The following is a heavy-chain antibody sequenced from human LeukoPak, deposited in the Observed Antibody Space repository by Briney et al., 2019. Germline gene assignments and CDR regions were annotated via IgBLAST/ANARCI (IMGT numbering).Heavy chain of an antibody. J-gene: IGHJ4*02. Sequence: GGSLRLSCAASGFTFSSYGMHWVRQAPGKGLVWVAVIWYDGSNKYYADSVKGRFTISRDNSKNTLYLQMNSLRAEDTAVYYCARDEGGRLSSIDYWGQGTLVTVSS. D-gene: IGHD3-16*01. CDR2: IWYDGSNK. CDR3: ARDEGGRLSSIDY. CDR1: GFTFSSYG. V-gene: IGHV3-33*01.